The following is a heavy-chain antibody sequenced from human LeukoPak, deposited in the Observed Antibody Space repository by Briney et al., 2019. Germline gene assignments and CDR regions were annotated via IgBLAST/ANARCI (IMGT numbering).Heavy chain of an antibody. D-gene: IGHD1-1*01. CDR2: ISYTGST. Sequence: PSETLSLTCTVSGASISNYYWSWIRQPPGKGLEWIGYISYTGSTNYSPSLKSRVTISVDTSKNQFSLKLSSVTAADTAVYYCARDWMYPAQFGYWGQGTLVTVSS. J-gene: IGHJ4*02. CDR3: ARDWMYPAQFGY. CDR1: GASISNYY. V-gene: IGHV4-59*12.